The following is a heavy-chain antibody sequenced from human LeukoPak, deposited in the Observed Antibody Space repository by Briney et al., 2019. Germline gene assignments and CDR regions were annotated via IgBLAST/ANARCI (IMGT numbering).Heavy chain of an antibody. D-gene: IGHD1-1*01. CDR1: VASINYNSYY. V-gene: IGHV4-39*01. J-gene: IGHJ4*02. CDR3: GAGPLEYFDY. Sequence: SETLSLTCTVSVASINYNSYYWGWIRQPPGKGPEWIGSIYYSGTTYYKPSLKSRVTISVDTSKNQFSLQLSSVTAADTAVYYCGAGPLEYFDYWGQGTLVTVSS. CDR2: IYYSGTT.